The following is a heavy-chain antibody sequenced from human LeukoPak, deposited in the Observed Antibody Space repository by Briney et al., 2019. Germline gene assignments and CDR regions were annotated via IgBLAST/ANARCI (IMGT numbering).Heavy chain of an antibody. CDR3: ARTVQSSGWFPDAFDI. V-gene: IGHV4-59*01. Sequence: SETLSLTCTVSGGSISSYYWSWIRQPPGKGLEWFGYIYYSGSTNYNPSLKSRVTISVDTSKNQFSLKLSSVTAADTAVYYCARTVQSSGWFPDAFDIWGQGTMVTVSS. CDR1: GGSISSYY. J-gene: IGHJ3*02. D-gene: IGHD6-19*01. CDR2: IYYSGST.